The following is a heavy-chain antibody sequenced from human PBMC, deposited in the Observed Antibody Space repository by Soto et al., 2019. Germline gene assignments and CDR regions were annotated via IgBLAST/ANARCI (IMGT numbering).Heavy chain of an antibody. CDR2: IYYSGST. D-gene: IGHD2-15*01. Sequence: LSLTCTVSGGSISSSSYYWGWIRQPPGKGLEWIGSIYYSGSTYYNPSLKSRVTISVDTSKNQFSLKLSSVTAADTAVYYCARLLVVVDYWGQGTLVTVSS. CDR1: GGSISSSSYY. J-gene: IGHJ4*02. V-gene: IGHV4-39*01. CDR3: ARLLVVVDY.